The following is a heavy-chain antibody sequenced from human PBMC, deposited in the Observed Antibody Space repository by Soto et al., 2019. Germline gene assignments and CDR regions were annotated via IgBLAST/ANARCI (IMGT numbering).Heavy chain of an antibody. CDR3: ARDRGLYVTGTNWFDP. D-gene: IGHD1-20*01. CDR2: INHSGST. CDR1: GGSFSGDY. Sequence: QVQLQQWGAGLLKPSETLSLTCAVYGGSFSGDYWSWIRQPPGKGLEWIGEINHSGSTNHNPSLKRRVTISVDTSKNQFSLKLSSVTAADTAVYYCARDRGLYVTGTNWFDPWGQGTRVTVAS. J-gene: IGHJ5*02. V-gene: IGHV4-34*01.